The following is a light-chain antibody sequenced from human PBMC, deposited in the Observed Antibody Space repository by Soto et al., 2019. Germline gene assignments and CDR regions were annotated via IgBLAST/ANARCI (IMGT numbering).Light chain of an antibody. Sequence: QSVLTQPASVSGSPGQSITISCTGTSSDIGGHNYVSWYQQHPGKAPKLMIYEVSNRPSGVSNRFSGSKSGNTASLTISGLQAEDEADYYCSSYTTSTSLGVFGTGIKVTVL. CDR1: SSDIGGHNY. CDR3: SSYTTSTSLGV. CDR2: EVS. V-gene: IGLV2-14*01. J-gene: IGLJ1*01.